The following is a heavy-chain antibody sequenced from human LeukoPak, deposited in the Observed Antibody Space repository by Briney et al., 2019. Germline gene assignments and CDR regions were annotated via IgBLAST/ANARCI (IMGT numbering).Heavy chain of an antibody. J-gene: IGHJ6*02. CDR1: GYNFFTYG. D-gene: IGHD2-21*02. Sequence: ASVKVSCKASGYNFFTYGITWVRQAPGQGLEWMGWISPHNGNANYAQKFQDRVIMTTDTSTNTAFMEVRSLRSDDTAMYYCAREGLPYCGGDCSVDGMDVWGQGTTVTVSS. CDR2: ISPHNGNA. V-gene: IGHV1-18*01. CDR3: AREGLPYCGGDCSVDGMDV.